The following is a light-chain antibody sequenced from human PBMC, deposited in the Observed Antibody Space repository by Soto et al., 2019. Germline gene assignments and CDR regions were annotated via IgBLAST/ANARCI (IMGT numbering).Light chain of an antibody. V-gene: IGLV2-14*01. CDR2: EVT. J-gene: IGLJ1*01. Sequence: QSVLTQPASVSGSPGQSITISRTATSSDVGGYNSVSWYQQHPGKAPKLVIYEVTNRPSGISNRFSGSKSGNTASLTISGLQAEDEADYYCSSYTSSSTRVFGTGTKVTVL. CDR3: SSYTSSSTRV. CDR1: SSDVGGYNS.